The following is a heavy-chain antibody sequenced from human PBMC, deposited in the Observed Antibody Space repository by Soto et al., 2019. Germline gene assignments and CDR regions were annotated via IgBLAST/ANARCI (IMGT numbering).Heavy chain of an antibody. CDR2: ISGSGGST. V-gene: IGHV3-23*01. CDR1: GFTLKSYA. CDR3: AKDRGYGYSYCYYSFDC. Sequence: PGGSLRLACSSSGFTLKSYAMSWVCKAPGKGLEWVSAISGSGGSTYYADSVKGRFTISRNNSKNTLYLQMNSLRAEDTAVYYCAKDRGYGYSYCYYSFDCWGQGPLVTFPS. D-gene: IGHD5-18*01. J-gene: IGHJ4*02.